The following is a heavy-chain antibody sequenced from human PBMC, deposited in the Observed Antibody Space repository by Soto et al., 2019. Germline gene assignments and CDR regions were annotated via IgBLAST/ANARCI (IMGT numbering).Heavy chain of an antibody. Sequence: GGSLRLSCAASGFTFSSYAMSWVRQAPGKGLEWVSAISGSGGSTYYADSVKGRFTISRANSKNTLYLQMNSLRAEDTAVYYCARNVPFLRYYYGMDVWGQGTTVTVSS. CDR1: GFTFSSYA. J-gene: IGHJ6*02. CDR3: ARNVPFLRYYYGMDV. CDR2: ISGSGGST. V-gene: IGHV3-23*01. D-gene: IGHD3-16*01.